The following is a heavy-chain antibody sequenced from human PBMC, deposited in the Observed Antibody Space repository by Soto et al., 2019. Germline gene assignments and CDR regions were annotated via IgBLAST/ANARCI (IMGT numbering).Heavy chain of an antibody. Sequence: QVQLVQSGAELKDPGASVKVSCKASGDTFTSYYIHWVRQAPGQGLERMGTIDPSGTTTFYAQNHQGRVTMTRDTSTGTLYMELSSLRVEDTAVYYCARLKVTSGLSYWGQGTLVTVSS. V-gene: IGHV1-46*01. J-gene: IGHJ4*02. CDR3: ARLKVTSGLSY. D-gene: IGHD6-19*01. CDR1: GDTFTSYY. CDR2: IDPSGTTT.